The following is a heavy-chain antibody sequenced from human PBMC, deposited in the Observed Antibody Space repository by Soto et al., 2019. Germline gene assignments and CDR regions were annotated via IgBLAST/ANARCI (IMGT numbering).Heavy chain of an antibody. J-gene: IGHJ4*02. CDR2: ISGIGDST. Sequence: PVGSLRLSCAASGFTFTNYAMSWVRQAPGKGLEWVSYISGIGDSTSYADSVKGRFTISRDNSMNTLFLQMNSLRAEDTAVYYCVKDLRTAGYSSGWYGYFDYWGQGTLVTVSS. CDR3: VKDLRTAGYSSGWYGYFDY. V-gene: IGHV3-23*01. CDR1: GFTFTNYA. D-gene: IGHD6-19*01.